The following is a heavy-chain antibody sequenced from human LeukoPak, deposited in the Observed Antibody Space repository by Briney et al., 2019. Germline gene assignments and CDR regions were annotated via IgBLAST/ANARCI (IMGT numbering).Heavy chain of an antibody. D-gene: IGHD3-10*01. J-gene: IGHJ4*02. Sequence: GGSLRLSCAASGFTFSSYGMHWVRQAPGKGLEWVAVIWYDGSNKYYADSVKGRFTISRDNSKNTLYLQMNNLRAEDTALYYCARSIMGGGAFDYWGQGTQVTVSS. CDR1: GFTFSSYG. V-gene: IGHV3-33*01. CDR2: IWYDGSNK. CDR3: ARSIMGGGAFDY.